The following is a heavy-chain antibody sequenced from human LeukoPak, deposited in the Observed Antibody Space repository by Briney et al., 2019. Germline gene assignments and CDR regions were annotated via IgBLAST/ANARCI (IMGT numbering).Heavy chain of an antibody. CDR3: AIVSIPENWFDP. Sequence: SETLSLTCTVSGGSISSYYWSWIRQPPGKGLEWIGYIYYTGSTNYNPSLKSRVSISVDTSKNQFSLRLSSVTAADTALYYCAIVSIPENWFDPWGQGTLVTVSS. J-gene: IGHJ5*02. CDR2: IYYTGST. CDR1: GGSISSYY. V-gene: IGHV4-59*01.